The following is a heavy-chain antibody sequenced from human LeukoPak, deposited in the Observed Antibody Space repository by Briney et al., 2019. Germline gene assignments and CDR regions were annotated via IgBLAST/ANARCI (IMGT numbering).Heavy chain of an antibody. D-gene: IGHD3-22*01. CDR3: ARPRGTSGYLFDY. CDR2: IYPGDSDT. CDR1: GYSFTSYW. Sequence: GESLQISCKGSGYSFTSYWIGWVRQMPGKGLEWMGIIYPGDSDTRYSPSFQGQVTISADKPITTAYLQWRSLKASDTAMYHCARPRGTSGYLFDYWGQGTLVTVSS. J-gene: IGHJ4*02. V-gene: IGHV5-51*01.